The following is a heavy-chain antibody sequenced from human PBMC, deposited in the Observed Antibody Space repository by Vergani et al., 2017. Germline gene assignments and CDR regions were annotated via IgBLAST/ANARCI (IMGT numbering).Heavy chain of an antibody. D-gene: IGHD1-1*01. CDR2: NNPNSGGT. J-gene: IGHJ5*02. Sequence: QVQLVQSGAEVKKPGASVKVSCKASGYTFTGYYMHWVRQAPGQGLEWMGWNNPNSGGTNYAQKFQGRVPMTRDTSISTAYMELSRLRSDDTAVYYCARDMNWSDEFRPGDPWGQGTLVTVSS. CDR3: ARDMNWSDEFRPGDP. V-gene: IGHV1-2*02. CDR1: GYTFTGYY.